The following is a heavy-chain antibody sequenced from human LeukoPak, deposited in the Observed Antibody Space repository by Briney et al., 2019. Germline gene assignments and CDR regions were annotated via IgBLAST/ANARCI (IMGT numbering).Heavy chain of an antibody. D-gene: IGHD3-22*01. CDR2: ISISGGST. CDR1: GISISSYA. Sequence: GGSLRLSCAASGISISSYAMSWVRQAPGKGLEWVSGISISGGSTSYADSVKGRFTISRDNPRNTLYMETNSLRAEDTALYYSATMHPYYDGRGYWVQWGQGTLVTVSS. V-gene: IGHV3-23*01. CDR3: ATMHPYYDGRGYWVQ. J-gene: IGHJ4*02.